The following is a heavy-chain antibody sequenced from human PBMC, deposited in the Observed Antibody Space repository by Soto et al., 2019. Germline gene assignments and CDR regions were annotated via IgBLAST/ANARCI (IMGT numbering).Heavy chain of an antibody. CDR2: ISYDGSNK. CDR1: GFTFSSYG. D-gene: IGHD2-2*01. V-gene: IGHV3-30*18. Sequence: QVQLVESGGGVVQPGRSLRLSCAASGFTFSSYGMHWVRQAPGKGLEWVAVISYDGSNKYYADSVKGRFTISRDNSKNTLYLQMNSLGAEDTAVYYCAKDRERCSSTSCYGGYYYYYYMDVWGKGTTVTVSS. CDR3: AKDRERCSSTSCYGGYYYYYYMDV. J-gene: IGHJ6*03.